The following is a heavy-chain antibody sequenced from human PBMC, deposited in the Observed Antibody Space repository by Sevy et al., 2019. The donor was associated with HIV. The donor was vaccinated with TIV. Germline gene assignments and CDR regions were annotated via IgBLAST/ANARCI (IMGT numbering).Heavy chain of an antibody. V-gene: IGHV4-4*02. CDR3: ARGVGGYCSGTGCHVDY. J-gene: IGHJ4*02. CDR1: GGSISSNNW. CDR2: IYHSGST. D-gene: IGHD2-2*03. Sequence: SETLSLTCAVSGGSISSNNWWNWVRQTPGKGLEWSGEIYHSGSTNRNPSLMSRVTISVDKSKNQFSLKLSSVTAADTAVYYCARGVGGYCSGTGCHVDYWGQGTLVTVSS.